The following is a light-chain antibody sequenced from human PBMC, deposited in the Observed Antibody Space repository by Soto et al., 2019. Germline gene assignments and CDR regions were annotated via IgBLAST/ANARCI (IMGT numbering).Light chain of an antibody. CDR1: QSLKSN. CDR3: QQYNNWPRT. V-gene: IGKV3-15*01. J-gene: IGKJ1*01. CDR2: GAS. Sequence: EIVMTQSPATLSVSPGERATLSCRASQSLKSNLAWYQQTPGQAPRLLIYGASSRATGIPARLSGSGSGTEFTLTISSLQSEDFAVYYCQQYNNWPRTFGQGTKVEIK.